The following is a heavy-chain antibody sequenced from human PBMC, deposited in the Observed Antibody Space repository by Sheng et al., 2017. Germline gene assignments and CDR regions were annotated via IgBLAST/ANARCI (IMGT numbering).Heavy chain of an antibody. J-gene: IGHJ2*01. CDR3: ARDGYEFRGEGYFRTDPVGPNGTWY. V-gene: IGHV1-69*04. CDR1: GGTFSSYA. Sequence: QVQLVQSGAEVKKPGSSVKVSCKASGGTFSSYAISWVRQAPGQGLEWMGGIIPILGIANYAQKFQGRVTITADKSTSTAYMELSSLRSEDTAVYYCARDGYEFRGEGYFRTDPVGPNGTWY. CDR2: IIPILGIA. D-gene: IGHD3-3*01.